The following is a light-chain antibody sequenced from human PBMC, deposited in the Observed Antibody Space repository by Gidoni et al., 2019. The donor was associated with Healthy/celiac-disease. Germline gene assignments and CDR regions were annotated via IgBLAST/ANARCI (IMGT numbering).Light chain of an antibody. V-gene: IGKV1-39*01. CDR1: QSISSY. Sequence: DIQLTQSPSSLSAFVGDRVTITCRESQSISSYLNWYQQKPGKAPKLLIYAASSLQSGVPSRFSGSGSGTDFTLTISSLQPEDFATYYCQQSYSTSWTFGQGTKVEIK. J-gene: IGKJ1*01. CDR2: AAS. CDR3: QQSYSTSWT.